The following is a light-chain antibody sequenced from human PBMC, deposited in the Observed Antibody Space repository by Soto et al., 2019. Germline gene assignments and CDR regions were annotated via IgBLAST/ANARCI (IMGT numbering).Light chain of an antibody. CDR3: QQYHNLWT. J-gene: IGKJ1*01. CDR1: QSLSSN. Sequence: EIVLTQSPATLSLSPGERATLSCRTSQSLSSNVAWFQQRPGQAPRLLIYRASTRATGTPARFSGSGSGTEFTLTITSLQSEDFALYYCQQYHNLWTFGQGTKVDIK. V-gene: IGKV3-15*01. CDR2: RAS.